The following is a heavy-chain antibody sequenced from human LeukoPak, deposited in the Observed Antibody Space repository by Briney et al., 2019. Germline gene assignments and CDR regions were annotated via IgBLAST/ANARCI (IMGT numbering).Heavy chain of an antibody. CDR1: GGSFSGYY. Sequence: PSETLSLTCAVYGGSFSGYYWSWIRQPPGKGLEWIGEINHSGSTNYNPSLKSRVPISVDTSKNQFSLKLSSVTAADTAVYYCASGSSSLFDYWGQGTLVTVSS. V-gene: IGHV4-34*01. J-gene: IGHJ4*02. CDR3: ASGSSSLFDY. CDR2: INHSGST. D-gene: IGHD6-13*01.